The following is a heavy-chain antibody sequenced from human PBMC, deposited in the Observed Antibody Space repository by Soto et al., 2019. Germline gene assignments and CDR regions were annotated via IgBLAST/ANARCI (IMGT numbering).Heavy chain of an antibody. CDR1: GYTFTSYG. CDR3: ARERGYYYDSSGYYGYYGMDV. D-gene: IGHD3-22*01. CDR2: ISAYNGNT. J-gene: IGHJ6*02. V-gene: IGHV1-18*04. Sequence: ASVKVSCKASGYTFTSYGISWVRQAPGQGLEWMGWISAYNGNTNYAQKLQGRVTMTTDTSTSTAYMELRSLRSDDTAVYYCARERGYYYDSSGYYGYYGMDVWGQGTTVTVS.